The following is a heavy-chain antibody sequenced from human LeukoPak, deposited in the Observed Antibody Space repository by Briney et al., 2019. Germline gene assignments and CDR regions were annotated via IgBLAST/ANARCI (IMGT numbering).Heavy chain of an antibody. CDR1: GGSISSGGYY. Sequence: SETLSLTCTVSGGSISSGGYYWSWIRQHPGKGLEWIGYIYYSGSTYYNPSLKSRVTISVDTSKNQFSLKLSSVTAADTAVYYCARALGYCSGGSCYSLAHKDVWGQGTTVTVSS. J-gene: IGHJ6*02. CDR3: ARALGYCSGGSCYSLAHKDV. V-gene: IGHV4-31*03. D-gene: IGHD2-15*01. CDR2: IYYSGST.